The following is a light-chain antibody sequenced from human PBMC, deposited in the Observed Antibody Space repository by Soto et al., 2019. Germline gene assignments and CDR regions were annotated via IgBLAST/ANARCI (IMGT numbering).Light chain of an antibody. Sequence: EVVLTQSPATLSLSPGEGATLSCRASQTINSILAWYQQRPGQAPRLLIYRASTRATGIPARLTGSGSGTEFTRTISSLQSEDFAVYYCQQYNNWPITFGQGTRLEIK. CDR3: QQYNNWPIT. CDR2: RAS. V-gene: IGKV3-15*01. J-gene: IGKJ5*01. CDR1: QTINSI.